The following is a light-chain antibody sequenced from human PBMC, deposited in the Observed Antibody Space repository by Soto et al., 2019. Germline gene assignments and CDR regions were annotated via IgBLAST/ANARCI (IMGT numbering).Light chain of an antibody. Sequence: DIQMTQSPSSLSASVVVRFTITFLASQTITTSLNWYQGKPGKAPKLLIYDASSLQSGVPSRFSGSGSGTDFTLTISGLQSDDFATYYCQQSYTTPYTFGQGTKVDIK. V-gene: IGKV1-39*01. CDR2: DAS. J-gene: IGKJ2*01. CDR1: QTITTS. CDR3: QQSYTTPYT.